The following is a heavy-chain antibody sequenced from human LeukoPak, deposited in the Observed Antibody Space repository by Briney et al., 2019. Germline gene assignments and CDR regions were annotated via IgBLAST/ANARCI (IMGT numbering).Heavy chain of an antibody. CDR2: ISSSSSYI. D-gene: IGHD6-13*01. Sequence: GGSLRLSCAASGFTFSTYAMSWVRQAPGEGLEWVSSISSSSSYIYYADSVKGRFTISRDNAKNSLYLQMNSLRAEDTAVYYCARDGIAAAGTVYYYYYGMDVWGQGTTVTVSS. CDR3: ARDGIAAAGTVYYYYYGMDV. J-gene: IGHJ6*02. CDR1: GFTFSTYA. V-gene: IGHV3-21*01.